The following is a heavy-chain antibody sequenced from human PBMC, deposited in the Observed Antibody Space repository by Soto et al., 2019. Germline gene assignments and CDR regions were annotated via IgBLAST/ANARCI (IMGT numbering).Heavy chain of an antibody. Sequence: SVKVSCKASGDTSSNYGVSWVRQAPGQGLEGMGGILPVFGTTTYARNFQGRITITADKSTSTVYMELTSLRSDDTATYYCARDPDEVVGTDYHYYGMDVWDQGATVTVSS. CDR3: ARDPDEVVGTDYHYYGMDV. V-gene: IGHV1-69*06. CDR1: GDTSSNYG. D-gene: IGHD1-26*01. CDR2: ILPVFGTT. J-gene: IGHJ6*02.